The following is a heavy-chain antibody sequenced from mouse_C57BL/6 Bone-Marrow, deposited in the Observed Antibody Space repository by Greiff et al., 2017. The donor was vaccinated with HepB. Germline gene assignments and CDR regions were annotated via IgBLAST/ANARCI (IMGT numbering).Heavy chain of an antibody. CDR3: ARALYYYGSSWGFAY. V-gene: IGHV3-6*01. J-gene: IGHJ3*01. CDR2: ISYDGSN. CDR1: GYSITSGYY. D-gene: IGHD1-1*01. Sequence: EVQLQQSGPGLVKPSQSLSLTCSVTGYSITSGYYWNWIRQFPGNKLEWMGYISYDGSNNYNPSLKNRISITRDTSKNQFFLKLNSVTTEDTATYYCARALYYYGSSWGFAYWGQGTLVTVSA.